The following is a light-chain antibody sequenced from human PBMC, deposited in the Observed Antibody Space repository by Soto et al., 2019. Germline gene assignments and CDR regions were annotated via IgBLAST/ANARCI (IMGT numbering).Light chain of an antibody. CDR1: QSLVYTDGNAY. V-gene: IGKV2-30*01. CDR2: TVS. J-gene: IGKJ5*01. CDR3: LQGTYMPIT. Sequence: VVMTQSPLSLPVTLGQPASISCRSSQSLVYTDGNAYLNWFHQRPGQAPRRLIYTVSNRDSGVXHXXSGSRYGTDFPVKLSRLSAEDLLVYYCLQGTYMPITFGQGTGLEIK.